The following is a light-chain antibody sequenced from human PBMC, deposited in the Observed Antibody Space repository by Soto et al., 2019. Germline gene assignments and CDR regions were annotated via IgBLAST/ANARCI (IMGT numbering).Light chain of an antibody. V-gene: IGKV1-5*01. CDR2: DAS. J-gene: IGKJ1*01. Sequence: DIQMTQSPSIPSASVGDRVTNTCRSSQTITNWLAWYQQKPGKAPRLLIYDASSLESWVPSRFSGSGSGTEFTLTIRSLQSEDFATYYCQQYKSFWTFGQGTKVDIK. CDR3: QQYKSFWT. CDR1: QTITNW.